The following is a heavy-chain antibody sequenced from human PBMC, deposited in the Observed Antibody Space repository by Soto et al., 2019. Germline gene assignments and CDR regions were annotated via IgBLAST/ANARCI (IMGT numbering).Heavy chain of an antibody. V-gene: IGHV4-61*01. J-gene: IGHJ6*02. CDR2: IYYSGST. Sequence: PSETLSLTCTVSGGSVSSGSYYWSWIRQPPGKGLEWIGYIYYSGSTNYNPSLKSRVTISVDTSKNQFSLKLSSVTAADTAVYYYARVSGWERWLHYYYYGTDVWGQGTTVTVSS. CDR1: GGSVSSGSYY. D-gene: IGHD3-10*01. CDR3: ARVSGWERWLHYYYYGTDV.